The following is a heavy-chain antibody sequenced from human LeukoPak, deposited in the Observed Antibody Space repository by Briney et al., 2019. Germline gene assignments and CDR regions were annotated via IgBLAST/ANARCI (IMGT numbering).Heavy chain of an antibody. CDR1: GYTFTSYG. D-gene: IGHD1-7*01. V-gene: IGHV1-69*13. Sequence: SVKVSCKASGYTFTSYGISWVRQAPGQGLEWMGGIIPIFGTANYAQKFQGRVTITADESTSTAYMELSSLRSEDTAVYYCARRGTLNYYFDYWGQGTLVTVSS. J-gene: IGHJ4*02. CDR2: IIPIFGTA. CDR3: ARRGTLNYYFDY.